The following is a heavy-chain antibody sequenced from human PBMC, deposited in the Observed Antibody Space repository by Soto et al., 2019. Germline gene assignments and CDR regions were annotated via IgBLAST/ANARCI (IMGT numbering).Heavy chain of an antibody. CDR1: GYTFTSYA. Sequence: ASGKVSCKASGYTFTSYAMHWVRQAPGQRLEWMGWINAGNGNTKYSQKFQGRVTITRDTSASTAYMELSSLRSEDTAVYYCARDPYYYGSGSHWGQGTLVTVSS. J-gene: IGHJ4*02. D-gene: IGHD3-10*01. V-gene: IGHV1-3*01. CDR2: INAGNGNT. CDR3: ARDPYYYGSGSH.